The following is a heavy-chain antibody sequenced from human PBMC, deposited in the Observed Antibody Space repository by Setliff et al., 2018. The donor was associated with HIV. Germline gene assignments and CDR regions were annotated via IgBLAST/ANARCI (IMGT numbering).Heavy chain of an antibody. CDR2: INHSGST. J-gene: IGHJ4*01. CDR3: ARGRDYTGSWFRPFYLDF. D-gene: IGHD3-3*01. Sequence: SETLSLTCAVYGGSFSAYHWSWIRQTPGKGLEWLGEINHSGSTAYNLALESRASMSIDTSKNQFSLKLTSVTAADTAIYYCARGRDYTGSWFRPFYLDFWGHGNLVTVS. CDR1: GGSFSAYH. V-gene: IGHV4-34*01.